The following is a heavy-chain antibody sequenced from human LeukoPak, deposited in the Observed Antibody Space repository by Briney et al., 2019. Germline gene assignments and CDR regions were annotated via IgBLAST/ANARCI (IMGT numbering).Heavy chain of an antibody. Sequence: PGGSLRLSCAASGFTFRTYWMSWVRQAPGKGLEWVANIKQDGNEKYYVDSVKGRFTISRDNSKNTLYLQMNSLRVEDTAVYYCARDYYDSSGYIDYWGQGTLVTVSS. CDR1: GFTFRTYW. CDR3: ARDYYDSSGYIDY. D-gene: IGHD3-22*01. J-gene: IGHJ4*02. V-gene: IGHV3-7*03. CDR2: IKQDGNEK.